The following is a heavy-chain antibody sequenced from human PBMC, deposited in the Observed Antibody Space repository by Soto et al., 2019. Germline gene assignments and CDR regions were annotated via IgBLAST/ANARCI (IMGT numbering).Heavy chain of an antibody. V-gene: IGHV6-1*01. CDR3: AREHCSSTSCYEVFNWFDP. CDR2: TYYRSKWYN. D-gene: IGHD2-2*01. CDR1: GDSVSSNSAA. Sequence: SQTLSLTCAISGDSVSSNSAAWNWIRQSPSRGLEWLGRTYYRSKWYNDYAVSVKSRITINPDTSKNQFSLQLNSVTPEDTAVYYCAREHCSSTSCYEVFNWFDPWGQGTLVNVSS. J-gene: IGHJ5*02.